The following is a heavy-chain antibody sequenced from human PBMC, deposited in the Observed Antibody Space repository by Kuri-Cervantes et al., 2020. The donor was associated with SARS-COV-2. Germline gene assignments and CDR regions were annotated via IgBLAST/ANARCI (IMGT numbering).Heavy chain of an antibody. Sequence: SVKVSCKASGGTFSSYAISWVRQARGQGLEWMGGIIPIFGTANYAQKFQGRVTITADKSTSTAYMELSSLRSEDTAVYYCARDAIRDGYNEGYWGQGTLVTVSS. CDR1: GGTFSSYA. J-gene: IGHJ4*02. CDR3: ARDAIRDGYNEGY. CDR2: IIPIFGTA. V-gene: IGHV1-69*06. D-gene: IGHD5-24*01.